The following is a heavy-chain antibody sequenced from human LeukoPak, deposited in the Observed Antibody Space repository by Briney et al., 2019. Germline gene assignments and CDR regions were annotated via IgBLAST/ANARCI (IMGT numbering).Heavy chain of an antibody. CDR2: IYYNENSGTT. V-gene: IGHV4-39*01. CDR3: ARLPGRVGEPI. Sequence: SETLSLACTVSGGSVNSEFYYWGWIRQPPGKGLEWIGTIYYNENSGTTFYTPSLKSRVAISVDTSQNQFSLQLTSVTAVDTAVYYCARLPGRVGEPIWGLGTLVTVSS. J-gene: IGHJ4*02. D-gene: IGHD3-16*01. CDR1: GGSVNSEFYY.